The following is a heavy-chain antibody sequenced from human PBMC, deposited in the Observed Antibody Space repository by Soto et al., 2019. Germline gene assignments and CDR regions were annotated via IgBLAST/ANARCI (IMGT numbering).Heavy chain of an antibody. CDR2: TYHRGST. D-gene: IGHD6-25*01. CDR3: ARIGGYHGPLDY. CDR1: GVSISSYF. J-gene: IGHJ4*02. V-gene: IGHV4-59*01. Sequence: SETLSLTCSVSGVSISSYFWSWIRQAPGRGLEWIGYTYHRGSTNYSPSLRSRVAISLDTSENQFSPKVNSVTAADTAVYYCARIGGYHGPLDYWGQGTPVTVSS.